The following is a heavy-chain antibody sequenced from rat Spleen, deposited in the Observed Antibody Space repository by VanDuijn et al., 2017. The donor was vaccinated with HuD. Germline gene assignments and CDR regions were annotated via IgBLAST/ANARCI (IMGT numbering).Heavy chain of an antibody. CDR3: ASSYNSGY. CDR2: ISHDGSGT. CDR1: GFTFSDYY. D-gene: IGHD4-3*01. J-gene: IGHJ4*01. Sequence: EVQLVETGGGLVQPGKSLKLSCAASGFTFSDYYMAWVRQAPTKGLEWVATISHDGSGTDYRDSVKGRFTISRDNAKDTLYLQMDSLRSEDTATYYCASSYNSGYWGQGASVTVSS. V-gene: IGHV5-29*01.